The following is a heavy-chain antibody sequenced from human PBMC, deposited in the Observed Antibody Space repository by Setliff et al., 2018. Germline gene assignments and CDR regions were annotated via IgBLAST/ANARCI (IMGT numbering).Heavy chain of an antibody. Sequence: ASEKVSCKASGYSFSDSAVNWVRQAPGQGLEWVGWISVYSGNAYYAQKLQDRVTLTTYTSTTTAYLELRSLRPDDTAIYYCARGGMAAAGRKGVFEYWGQGTQVTVSS. CDR2: ISVYSGNA. CDR1: GYSFSDSA. V-gene: IGHV1-18*01. CDR3: ARGGMAAAGRKGVFEY. J-gene: IGHJ4*02. D-gene: IGHD6-13*01.